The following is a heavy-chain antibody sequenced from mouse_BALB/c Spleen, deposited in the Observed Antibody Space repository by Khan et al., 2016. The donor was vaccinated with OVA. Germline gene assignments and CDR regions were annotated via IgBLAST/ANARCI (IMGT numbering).Heavy chain of an antibody. J-gene: IGHJ3*01. D-gene: IGHD1-1*01. CDR2: INPNNGGT. V-gene: IGHV1-53*01. Sequence: QVQLKQSGAELVKPGPSVKLSCKASGYTFTSFYMYWVKQRPGQGLEWIGEINPNNGGTNVNEKFKSKATLTEDKSSRTAYMELSSLTSEDSAVYYCTRGGYGSPFAYWGQGTLVTVSA. CDR3: TRGGYGSPFAY. CDR1: GYTFTSFY.